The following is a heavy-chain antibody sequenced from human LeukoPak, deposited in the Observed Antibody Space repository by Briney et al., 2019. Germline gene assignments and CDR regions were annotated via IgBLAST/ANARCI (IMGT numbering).Heavy chain of an antibody. D-gene: IGHD3-3*01. V-gene: IGHV4-4*07. CDR3: ARAVYYDFWSGYTYGMDV. J-gene: IGHJ6*02. CDR2: IYTSGST. CDR1: GGSISYYY. Sequence: SETLSLTCTVSGGSISYYYWSWIRQPAGKGLEWIGRIYTSGSTNCNPSLKSRVTMSVDTSKNQFSLKLSSVTAADTAVYYCARAVYYDFWSGYTYGMDVWGQGTTVTVSS.